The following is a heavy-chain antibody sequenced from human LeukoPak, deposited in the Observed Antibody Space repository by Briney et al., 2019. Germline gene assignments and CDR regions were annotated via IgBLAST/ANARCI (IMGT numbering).Heavy chain of an antibody. V-gene: IGHV3-23*01. D-gene: IGHD2-15*01. J-gene: IGHJ5*02. CDR2: ISGSGDNT. CDR3: AKDRAPDIVEIFGFDP. CDR1: GFTFGSYG. Sequence: GGSLRLSCAASGFTFGSYGMSWVRQAPGKGLEWVSTISGSGDNTYYEDSVKGRFTISRDNSDNTLYLQMNSLRAEDTAVYYCAKDRAPDIVEIFGFDPWGQGTLVTVSS.